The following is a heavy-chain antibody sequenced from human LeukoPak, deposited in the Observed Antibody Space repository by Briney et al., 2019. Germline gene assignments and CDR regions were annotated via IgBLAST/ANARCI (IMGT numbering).Heavy chain of an antibody. V-gene: IGHV3-74*01. CDR1: GFTFRSNW. Sequence: PGGSLRLSCAASGFTFRSNWMHWVRQAPGKGLVWVSCIRSDGSGSNYADSVKGRFTISRDNTKNTLYLQIHGLRAEDTAIYYCTRKRPGANRNFLDIWGQGTMVTVSS. D-gene: IGHD2/OR15-2a*01. CDR3: TRKRPGANRNFLDI. J-gene: IGHJ3*02. CDR2: IRSDGSGS.